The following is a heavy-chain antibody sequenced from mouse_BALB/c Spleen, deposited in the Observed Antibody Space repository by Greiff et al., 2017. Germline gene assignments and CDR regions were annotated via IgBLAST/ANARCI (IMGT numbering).Heavy chain of an antibody. D-gene: IGHD2-4*01. CDR2: IHSDGGST. J-gene: IGHJ2*01. CDR1: EYEFPTHD. V-gene: IGHV5-2*01. Sequence: EVQRVESGGGLVQPGESLKLSCESNEYEFPTHDMPWVRQTPEKRLEWVAAIHSDGGSTSYPDTMERRYIISRDNTKKTLYLQMSSLRSEDTALFYCSRWGDDYNFDYWGQGTTLTVSS. CDR3: SRWGDDYNFDY.